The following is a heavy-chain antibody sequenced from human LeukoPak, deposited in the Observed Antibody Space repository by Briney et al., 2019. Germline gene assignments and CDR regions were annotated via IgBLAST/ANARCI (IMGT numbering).Heavy chain of an antibody. Sequence: GGSLRLSCAVSGLTFSSYAMSWVRQAPGKGLEWVSAISGSGGSTYYADSVEGRFTISRDDSKNTLYLQMNSLRAEDTAVYYCAKDQGTYGTGYFDYWGQGTLVTVSS. CDR1: GLTFSSYA. J-gene: IGHJ4*02. V-gene: IGHV3-23*01. D-gene: IGHD3-10*01. CDR3: AKDQGTYGTGYFDY. CDR2: ISGSGGST.